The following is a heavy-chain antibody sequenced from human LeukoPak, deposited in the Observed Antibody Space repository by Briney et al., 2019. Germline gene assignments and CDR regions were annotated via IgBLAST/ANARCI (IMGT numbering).Heavy chain of an antibody. J-gene: IGHJ4*02. V-gene: IGHV1-69*13. CDR3: TTVDTAMVYATHGSSWYLSDY. CDR2: IIPIFGTA. CDR1: GGTFSSYA. D-gene: IGHD5-18*01. Sequence: ASVKVSCKASGGTFSSYAISWVRQAPGQGLEWMGGIIPIFGTANYAQKFQGRVTITADESTSTAYMELSSLRSEDTAVYYCTTVDTAMVYATHGSSWYLSDYWGQGTLVTVSS.